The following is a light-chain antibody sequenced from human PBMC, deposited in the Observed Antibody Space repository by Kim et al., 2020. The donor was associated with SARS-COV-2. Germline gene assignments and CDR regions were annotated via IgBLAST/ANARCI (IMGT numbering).Light chain of an antibody. CDR1: RSNTGINV. CDR2: SND. J-gene: IGLJ3*02. V-gene: IGLV1-44*01. Sequence: QRVPISCSGSRSNTGINVVNWYQHRPGTAPKLLIYSNDYRPSGVPDRFSGSKSGTSASLDISGLQSEDEADYYCAAWDDSLNGSVFGGGTQLTVL. CDR3: AAWDDSLNGSV.